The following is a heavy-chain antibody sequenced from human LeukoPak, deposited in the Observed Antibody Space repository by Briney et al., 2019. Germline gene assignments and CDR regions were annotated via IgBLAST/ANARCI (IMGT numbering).Heavy chain of an antibody. Sequence: ASVKVSCKASGYTFTSYGISWVRQAPGQGLEWMGWISAYNGNTNYAQKLQGRVTMTTDTSTSTAYMELRSLRSDDTAVYYCARDRRGSDHYSSSWYSGYWGQGTLVTVSS. J-gene: IGHJ4*02. CDR1: GYTFTSYG. CDR2: ISAYNGNT. V-gene: IGHV1-18*01. D-gene: IGHD6-13*01. CDR3: ARDRRGSDHYSSSWYSGY.